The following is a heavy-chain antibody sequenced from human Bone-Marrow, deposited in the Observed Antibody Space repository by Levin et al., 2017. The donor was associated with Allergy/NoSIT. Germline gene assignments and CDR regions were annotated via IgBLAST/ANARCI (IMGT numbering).Heavy chain of an antibody. J-gene: IGHJ4*02. V-gene: IGHV3-74*01. CDR3: AKALGFCSGGYGYAENHLEY. Sequence: GGSLRLSCAASGFTFSGYWMHWVRQVPGKGLVWVSRINSDGSSIAYADSVKGRFTISRDNADNTLYLQMSSLRAEDTAVYYCAKALGFCSGGYGYAENHLEYWGQGTLVTVSS. D-gene: IGHD2-15*01. CDR1: GFTFSGYW. CDR2: INSDGSSI.